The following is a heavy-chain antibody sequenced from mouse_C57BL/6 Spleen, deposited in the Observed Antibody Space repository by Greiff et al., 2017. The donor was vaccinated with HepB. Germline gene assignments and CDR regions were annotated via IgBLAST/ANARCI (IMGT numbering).Heavy chain of an antibody. J-gene: IGHJ2*01. D-gene: IGHD1-1*01. Sequence: VQLVESEGGLVQPGSSMKLSCTASGFTFSDYYMAWVRQVPEKGLEWVANINYDGSSTYYLDSLKSRFIISRDNAKNILYLQMSSLKSEDTATYYCAREESDYYGSSYSYFDYWGQGTTLTVSS. CDR3: AREESDYYGSSYSYFDY. CDR1: GFTFSDYY. V-gene: IGHV5-16*01. CDR2: INYDGSST.